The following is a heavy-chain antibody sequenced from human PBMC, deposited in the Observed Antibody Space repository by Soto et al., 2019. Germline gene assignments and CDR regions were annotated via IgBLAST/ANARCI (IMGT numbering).Heavy chain of an antibody. J-gene: IGHJ6*02. D-gene: IGHD1-26*01. CDR1: GDSVSSNSAA. V-gene: IGHV6-1*01. Sequence: PSQTLSLTCAISGDSVSSNSAAWNWIRQSPSRGLEWLGRTYYRSKWYNDYAVSVKSRITINPDTSKNQFSLQLNSVTPEDTAVYYCARVPELRIYYYYGIDVWGQGTTVTVSS. CDR2: TYYRSKWYN. CDR3: ARVPELRIYYYYGIDV.